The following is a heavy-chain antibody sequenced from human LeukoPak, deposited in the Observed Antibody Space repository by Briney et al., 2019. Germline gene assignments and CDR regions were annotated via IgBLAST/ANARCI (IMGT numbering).Heavy chain of an antibody. V-gene: IGHV1-2*02. J-gene: IGHJ6*03. CDR2: INPNSGGT. CDR3: ARDRVVVPAAIEVPYYYYMDV. CDR1: GYTFTGYY. Sequence: ASVKVSCKASGYTFTGYYMHWVRQAPGQGLEWMGWINPNSGGTNYAQKFQGRVTMTRDTSISTAYMELSRLRSDDTAVYYCARDRVVVPAAIEVPYYYYMDVWGKGTTVTVSS. D-gene: IGHD2-2*02.